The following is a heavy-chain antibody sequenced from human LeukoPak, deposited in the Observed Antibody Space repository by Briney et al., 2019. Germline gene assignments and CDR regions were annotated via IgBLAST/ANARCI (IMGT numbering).Heavy chain of an antibody. CDR2: ISGSGGST. CDR3: AKLNGYPIAYYFDY. Sequence: TGGSLRLSCAASGLTFSSYAMSWVRQAPGKGLEWVSAISGSGGSTYYADSVKGRFTISRDNSKNTLYLQMNSLRAEDTAVYYCAKLNGYPIAYYFDYWGQGTLVTVSS. J-gene: IGHJ4*02. CDR1: GLTFSSYA. V-gene: IGHV3-23*01. D-gene: IGHD3-9*01.